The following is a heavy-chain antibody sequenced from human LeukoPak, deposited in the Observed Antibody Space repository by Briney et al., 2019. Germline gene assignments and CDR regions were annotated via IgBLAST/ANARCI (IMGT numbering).Heavy chain of an antibody. V-gene: IGHV5-51*01. D-gene: IGHD5-18*01. CDR2: IYPGDSDT. J-gene: IGHJ4*02. CDR3: ARQGEPWIQLWSAAIDY. Sequence: GESLKISCKGSGYSFTGYWIGWVRQMPGKGLEWMGIIYPGDSDTRYSPSFQGQVTISADKSISTAYLQWSSLKALDTAMYYCARQGEPWIQLWSAAIDYWGQGTLVTVSS. CDR1: GYSFTGYW.